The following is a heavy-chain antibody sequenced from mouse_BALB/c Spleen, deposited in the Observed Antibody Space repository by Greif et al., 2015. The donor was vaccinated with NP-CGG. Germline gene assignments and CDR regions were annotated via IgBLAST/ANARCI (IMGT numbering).Heavy chain of an antibody. CDR3: AREPGTDYDWYFDV. Sequence: VQLVESGPGLVAPSQSLSITCTVSGFSLTSYGVHWVRQPPGKGLEWLGVIWAGGSTNYNSALMSRLSISKDNSKSQVFLKMNSLQTDDTAMYYCAREPGTDYDWYFDVWGAGTTVTVSS. D-gene: IGHD2-4*01. V-gene: IGHV2-9*02. J-gene: IGHJ1*01. CDR2: IWAGGST. CDR1: GFSLTSYG.